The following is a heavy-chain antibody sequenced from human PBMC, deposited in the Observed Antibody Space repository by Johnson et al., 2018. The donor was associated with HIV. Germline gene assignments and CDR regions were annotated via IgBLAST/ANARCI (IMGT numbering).Heavy chain of an antibody. CDR3: TTVTGRHYGSGGGDAFDM. D-gene: IGHD3-10*01. J-gene: IGHJ3*02. V-gene: IGHV3-53*01. CDR1: GFTVSSNY. CDR2: IYSGGST. Sequence: VQLVESGGGLIQPGGSLRLSCAASGFTVSSNYMNWVRQAPGKGLEWVSVIYSGGSTYYADFVKDRFIISRDNSKNTLYLQMNSLRAEDTAVYYCTTVTGRHYGSGGGDAFDMWGQGTMVTVSS.